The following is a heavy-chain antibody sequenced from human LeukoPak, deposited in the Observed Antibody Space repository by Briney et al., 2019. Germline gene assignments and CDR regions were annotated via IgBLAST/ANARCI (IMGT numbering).Heavy chain of an antibody. Sequence: SETLSLTCAVYGGSFSGYYWGWIRQPPGKGLEWIGTIYYSGSTNYNPSLKSRVTISVDTSKNQFSLKLSSVTAADTAVYYCARDPGRWDYYDSSGYSPTDAFDIWGQGTMVTVSS. CDR1: GGSFSGYY. CDR2: IYYSGST. CDR3: ARDPGRWDYYDSSGYSPTDAFDI. V-gene: IGHV4-59*01. J-gene: IGHJ3*02. D-gene: IGHD3-22*01.